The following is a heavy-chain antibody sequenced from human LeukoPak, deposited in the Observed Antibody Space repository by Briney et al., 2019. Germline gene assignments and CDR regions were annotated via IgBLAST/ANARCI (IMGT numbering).Heavy chain of an antibody. CDR1: GFTFSNYA. CDR2: ISGSGGST. D-gene: IGHD3-9*01. CDR3: AKCILTGYYKGYMDV. J-gene: IGHJ6*03. V-gene: IGHV3-23*01. Sequence: GGSLRLSCAASGFTFSNYALSWVRQAPGKGLEWVSDISGSGGSTYYADSVKGRFTISRDNSKNTLYLQMNSLRAEDTAVYYCAKCILTGYYKGYMDVWGKGTTVTISS.